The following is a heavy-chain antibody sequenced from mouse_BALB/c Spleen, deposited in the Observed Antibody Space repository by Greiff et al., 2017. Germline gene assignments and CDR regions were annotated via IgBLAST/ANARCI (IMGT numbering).Heavy chain of an antibody. V-gene: IGHV3-2*02. CDR3: AREDGYDASPFAY. D-gene: IGHD2-2*01. CDR2: ISYSGST. J-gene: IGHJ3*01. CDR1: GYSITSDYA. Sequence: EVKLLESGPGLVKPSQSLSLTCTVTGYSITSDYAWNWIRQFPGNKLEWMGYISYSGSTSYNPSLKSRISITRDTSKNQFFLQLNSVTTEDTATYYCAREDGYDASPFAYWGQGTLVTVSA.